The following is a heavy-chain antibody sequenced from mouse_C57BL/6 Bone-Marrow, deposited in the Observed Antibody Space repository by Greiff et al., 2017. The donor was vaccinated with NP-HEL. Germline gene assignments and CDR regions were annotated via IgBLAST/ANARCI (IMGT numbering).Heavy chain of an antibody. V-gene: IGHV5-4*01. Sequence: DVKLVESGGGLVKPGGSLKLSCAASGFTFSSYAMSWVRQTPEKRLEWVATISDGGSCTYYPDNVKGRLTISRDNATNNLYLQMSHLKSEDTAMYYCAREGLRRGRAWFAYWGQGTLVTVSA. CDR3: AREGLRRGRAWFAY. D-gene: IGHD2-4*01. J-gene: IGHJ3*01. CDR2: ISDGGSCT. CDR1: GFTFSSYA.